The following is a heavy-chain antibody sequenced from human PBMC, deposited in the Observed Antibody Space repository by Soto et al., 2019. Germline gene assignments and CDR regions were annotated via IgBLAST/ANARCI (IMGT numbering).Heavy chain of an antibody. CDR2: ISWNSGTI. J-gene: IGHJ6*02. Sequence: EVQLVESGGGLVQPGRSLRLSCAASGFTFDDYAMHWVRQAPGKGLEWVSGISWNSGTIVYADSVKGRFTISRDNAKNSLYLKMNSLGGEDTALYYCAKDMRVGSSSSRYYYGLDVWGQGTTVTVSS. CDR1: GFTFDDYA. CDR3: AKDMRVGSSSSRYYYGLDV. D-gene: IGHD6-13*01. V-gene: IGHV3-9*01.